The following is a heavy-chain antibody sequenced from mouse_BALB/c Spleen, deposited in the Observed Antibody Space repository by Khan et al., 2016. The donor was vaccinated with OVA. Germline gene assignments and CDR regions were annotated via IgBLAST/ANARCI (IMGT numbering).Heavy chain of an antibody. CDR1: GYAFTNYL. D-gene: IGHD1-2*01. CDR2: INPGSGGT. V-gene: IGHV1-54*03. CDR3: ARSYYGDFDY. Sequence: QIQLVQSGAELVRPGTSVKVSCKASGYAFTNYLIEWVKQRPGQGLEWIGVINPGSGGTNYNEKFKGKATLTADKSSSTAYMQLSSLTSDDSAVYFCARSYYGDFDYWGQGTTLTVSS. J-gene: IGHJ2*01.